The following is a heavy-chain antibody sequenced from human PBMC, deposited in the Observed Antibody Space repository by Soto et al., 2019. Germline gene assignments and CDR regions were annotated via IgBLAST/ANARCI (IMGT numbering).Heavy chain of an antibody. CDR2: INPSGGST. CDR1: GYTFTSYY. J-gene: IGHJ4*02. D-gene: IGHD3-10*01. CDR3: ARAIRKGTYGSGSQFDY. Sequence: QVQLVQSGAEVKKPGASVKVSCKASGYTFTSYYMHWVRQAPGQGLEWMGIINPSGGSTSYAQKFKGRVTMTRDTSTSTVYMELSSLRSEDTAVYYCARAIRKGTYGSGSQFDYWGQGTLVTVSS. V-gene: IGHV1-46*03.